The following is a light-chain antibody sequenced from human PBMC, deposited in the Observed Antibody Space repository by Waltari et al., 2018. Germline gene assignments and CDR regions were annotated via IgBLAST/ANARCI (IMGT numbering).Light chain of an antibody. CDR1: SSNIGAGYD. V-gene: IGLV1-40*01. CDR2: GNS. J-gene: IGLJ1*01. CDR3: QSSDSSLASLHV. Sequence: QSVLTQPPSVSGAPGQSVTIACTVSSSNIGAGYDVHWYQQLPGRVPRLLIYGNSNRPSGVPDRFSGSKSGTSASLAITGLQAEDEADYYCQSSDSSLASLHVFGTGTKVIVL.